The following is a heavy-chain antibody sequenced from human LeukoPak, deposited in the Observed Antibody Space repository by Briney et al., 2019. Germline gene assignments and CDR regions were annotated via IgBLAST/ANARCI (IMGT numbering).Heavy chain of an antibody. CDR3: ARDQLGAVLYFDY. J-gene: IGHJ4*02. Sequence: GGSLRLSCAASGISVSSNYMSWVRQAPGKGLEWVAVISYDGSNKYYADSVKGRFTISRDNSKNTLYLQMNSLRAEDTAVYYCARDQLGAVLYFDYWGQGTLVTVSS. CDR2: ISYDGSNK. CDR1: GISVSSNY. D-gene: IGHD1-1*01. V-gene: IGHV3-30*19.